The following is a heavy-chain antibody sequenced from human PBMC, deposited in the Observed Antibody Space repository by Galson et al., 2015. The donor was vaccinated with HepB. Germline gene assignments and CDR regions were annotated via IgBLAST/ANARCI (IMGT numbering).Heavy chain of an antibody. CDR3: AKWGVWGVFEY. Sequence: SLRLSGAASGFTFSSYSMSWVRQAPRKGLGWVSAISASDAKTYYGDSMKGRFAISRDNSKNTVSLQMDSLRAEDTAVYYCAKWGVWGVFEYWGQGILVTVSS. J-gene: IGHJ4*02. V-gene: IGHV3-23*01. D-gene: IGHD3-16*01. CDR2: ISASDAKT. CDR1: GFTFSSYS.